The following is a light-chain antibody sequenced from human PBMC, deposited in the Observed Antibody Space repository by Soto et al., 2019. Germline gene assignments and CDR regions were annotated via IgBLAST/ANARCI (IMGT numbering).Light chain of an antibody. Sequence: AIRMTQSPSSFSASTGDRVTITCRASQGISSYLAWYQQKPGKAPKLLIYAASTLQSGVPSRFSGSGSGTDVTLTISCLQSEDFATYDCQQYYSYPPLTFGGGTKVEIK. J-gene: IGKJ4*01. CDR1: QGISSY. CDR2: AAS. V-gene: IGKV1-8*01. CDR3: QQYYSYPPLT.